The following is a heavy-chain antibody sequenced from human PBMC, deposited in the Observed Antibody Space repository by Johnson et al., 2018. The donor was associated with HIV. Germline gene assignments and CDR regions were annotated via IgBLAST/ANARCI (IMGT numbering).Heavy chain of an antibody. CDR2: ISGSGSTI. V-gene: IGHV3-NL1*01. D-gene: IGHD5-18*01. CDR3: AKGLDTAMVRDAFDI. Sequence: QVQLVESGGGVVQPGRSLRLSCAASGFTFSSYAMHWVRQAPGKGLEWVSAISGSGSTIYYADSVKGRFPISRDNSKNTLYLQMNSLRAEDTAVYYCAKGLDTAMVRDAFDIWGQGTMVTVSS. J-gene: IGHJ3*02. CDR1: GFTFSSYA.